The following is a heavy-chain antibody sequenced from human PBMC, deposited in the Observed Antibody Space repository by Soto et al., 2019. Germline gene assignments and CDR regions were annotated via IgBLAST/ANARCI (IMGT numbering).Heavy chain of an antibody. J-gene: IGHJ6*02. CDR2: IIPTFRTT. V-gene: IGHV1-69*01. CDR3: AREWAITNGWPRTPNYGMDV. D-gene: IGHD6-19*01. Sequence: QVQLVQSGAEVKKPGSSMKVSCKTSGGTFSTYAISWVRQAPGQGLEWLGGIIPTFRTTSYAQKFRGRVTISADESTGTAYMELSSLRSEDTAMYYCAREWAITNGWPRTPNYGMDVWGQGTTVTVSS. CDR1: GGTFSTYA.